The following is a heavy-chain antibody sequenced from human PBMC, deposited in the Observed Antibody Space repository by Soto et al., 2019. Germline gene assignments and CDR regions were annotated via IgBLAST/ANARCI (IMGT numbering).Heavy chain of an antibody. D-gene: IGHD5-12*01. V-gene: IGHV3-30-3*01. J-gene: IGHJ4*02. Sequence: GGSLRLSCAASGFTFSSYAMHWVRQAPGKGLEWVAVISYDRNNKYYTDSVKGRFTITRDNSKNTLYLQMNSLRAEDTAVYYCARDRPQWLLLHNFDYWGQGTLVTVSS. CDR3: ARDRPQWLLLHNFDY. CDR2: ISYDRNNK. CDR1: GFTFSSYA.